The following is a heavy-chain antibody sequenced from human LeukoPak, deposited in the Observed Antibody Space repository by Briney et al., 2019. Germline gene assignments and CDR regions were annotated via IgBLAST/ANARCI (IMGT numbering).Heavy chain of an antibody. CDR1: GGSISSNNYY. CDR2: IYYSGST. J-gene: IGHJ5*02. V-gene: IGHV4-39*07. Sequence: SETLSLTCTVSGGSISSNNYYWGWIRQPPGQGLEWIGSIYYSGSTYYNPSLKSRVTISVDRSKNQFSLKLSSVTAADTAVYYCAREGGARQFDPWGQGTLVTVSS. D-gene: IGHD3-16*01. CDR3: AREGGARQFDP.